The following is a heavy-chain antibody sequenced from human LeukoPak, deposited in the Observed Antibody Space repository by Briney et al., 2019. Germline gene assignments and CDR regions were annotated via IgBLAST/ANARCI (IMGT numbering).Heavy chain of an antibody. J-gene: IGHJ4*02. Sequence: SQTLSLTFAISGDSVSSNGASWNWIRQSPSRGLEWLGRTYYRSQQWHSDYAPSVKGRITLNPDTSKNQFSLQLNSMTPEDTAVYYCGRETDFGVVTYWRQGTLVTVSS. CDR2: TYYRSQQWHS. D-gene: IGHD3-3*01. CDR3: GRETDFGVVTY. CDR1: GDSVSSNGAS. V-gene: IGHV6-1*01.